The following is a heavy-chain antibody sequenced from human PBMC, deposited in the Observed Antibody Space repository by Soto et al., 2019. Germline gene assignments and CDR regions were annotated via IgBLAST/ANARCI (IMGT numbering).Heavy chain of an antibody. CDR2: ISAYNGNT. CDR1: GYTFTSYG. V-gene: IGHV1-18*01. D-gene: IGHD3-10*01. Sequence: GASVKVSCKASGYTFTSYGISWVRQAPGQGLEWMGWISAYNGNTNYAQKLQGRVTMTTDTSTSTAYMELRSLRSDDTAVYYCARDLYYYGAAEYFQHWGQGTLVTVSS. CDR3: ARDLYYYGAAEYFQH. J-gene: IGHJ1*01.